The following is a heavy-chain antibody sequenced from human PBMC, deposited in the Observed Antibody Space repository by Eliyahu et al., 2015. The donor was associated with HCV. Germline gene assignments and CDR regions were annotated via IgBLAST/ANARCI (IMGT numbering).Heavy chain of an antibody. CDR1: GGSFSGYY. CDR2: MFPGGAT. D-gene: IGHD2-15*01. Sequence: QVQLQQWGAGLLKPSETLSLTCAVYGGSFSGYYWTWIRQPPGKGLECIGKMFPGGATHHNPSLKGRVTISLDTSKNQFSLRLSSVTAADTAVYYCARGRVVMAGATVYHYAMDVWGQGTTVTVSS. V-gene: IGHV4-34*01. J-gene: IGHJ6*02. CDR3: ARGRVVMAGATVYHYAMDV.